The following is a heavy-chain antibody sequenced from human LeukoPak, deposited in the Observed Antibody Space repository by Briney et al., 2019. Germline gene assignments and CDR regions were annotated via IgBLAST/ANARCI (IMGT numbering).Heavy chain of an antibody. D-gene: IGHD3-22*01. Sequence: SETLSLTCPVSGASISSYFWTWIRQPPGKGLEWIGYIYTSVTTKYNPSLKSRVTISVDTSKNQFSLKLSSVTAADTAVYYCARNYYDSSGYYPYMDVWGKGTTVTVSS. CDR1: GASISSYF. CDR2: IYTSVTT. CDR3: ARNYYDSSGYYPYMDV. J-gene: IGHJ6*03. V-gene: IGHV4-4*09.